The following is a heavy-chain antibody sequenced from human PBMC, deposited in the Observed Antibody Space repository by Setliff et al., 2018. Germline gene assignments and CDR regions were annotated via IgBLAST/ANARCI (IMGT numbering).Heavy chain of an antibody. CDR2: VYTTGST. CDR1: GGSMGSYY. D-gene: IGHD3-10*01. J-gene: IGHJ6*03. V-gene: IGHV4-4*07. CDR3: ARVRITPYCMDV. Sequence: SETLSLTCTVSGGSMGSYYRTWIRQSAGKGLEWIGRVYTTGSTAFNPSLNSRVTMSLDKSKNQFSLKLYSATAADTAVYFCARVRITPYCMDVWGKGTTVTVSS.